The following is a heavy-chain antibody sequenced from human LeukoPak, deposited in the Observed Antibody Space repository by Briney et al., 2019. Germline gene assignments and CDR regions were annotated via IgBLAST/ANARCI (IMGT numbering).Heavy chain of an antibody. CDR3: ARGFGEFLYWFDP. V-gene: IGHV4-31*03. Sequence: SETLSLTCTVSGGSISSGGYYWSWIRQYPGKGLEWIGYIYYSGSTYYNPSLKSRVTISVDTSKNQFSLKLSSVTAADTAVYYCARGFGEFLYWFDPWGQGTLVTVSS. CDR1: GGSISSGGYY. J-gene: IGHJ5*02. D-gene: IGHD3-10*01. CDR2: IYYSGST.